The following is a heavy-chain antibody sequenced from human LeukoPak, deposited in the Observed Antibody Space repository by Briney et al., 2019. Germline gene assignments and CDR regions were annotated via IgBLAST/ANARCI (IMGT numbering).Heavy chain of an antibody. CDR3: ARRGYPVYYYYMDV. D-gene: IGHD5-12*01. J-gene: IGHJ6*03. Sequence: ASLKVSFKPSGYTFTSYGISWVRQAPGQALEWMGWISADNGKTNYAQKLQGRVTMTTDTSTTTAYMELRSLRSDDTAVYYCARRGYPVYYYYMDVWGKGATVTISS. CDR1: GYTFTSYG. V-gene: IGHV1-18*01. CDR2: ISADNGKT.